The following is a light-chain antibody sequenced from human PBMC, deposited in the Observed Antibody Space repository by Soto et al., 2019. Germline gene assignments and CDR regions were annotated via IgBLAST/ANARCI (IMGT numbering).Light chain of an antibody. CDR3: QQYGSSRWT. J-gene: IGKJ1*01. V-gene: IGKV3D-15*01. CDR1: QSVSSN. Sequence: EIVMTQSPATLSVSPGERATLSCRASQSVSSNLAWYQQKPGQAPRLLIYDVSNRATGIPARFSGSGSGTDFTLTISSLEPEDFAVYYCQQYGSSRWTFGQGTKV. CDR2: DVS.